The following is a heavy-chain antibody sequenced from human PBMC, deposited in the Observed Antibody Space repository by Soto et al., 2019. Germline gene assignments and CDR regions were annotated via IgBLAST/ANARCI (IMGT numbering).Heavy chain of an antibody. D-gene: IGHD3-3*01. CDR2: IYWDDDK. CDR1: GFSLTTSGVG. Sequence: QITLNESGPTLVRPTETLTLTCRFSGFSLTTSGVGVGWIRQSPGKAPEWLALIYWDDDKRYSASLKSRLTITKDTSKNPVVVTVSDLDPTDTATYYCAHRVLRTVFGLVTTTAIYFDFWGQGAPVAVSS. J-gene: IGHJ4*02. CDR3: AHRVLRTVFGLVTTTAIYFDF. V-gene: IGHV2-5*02.